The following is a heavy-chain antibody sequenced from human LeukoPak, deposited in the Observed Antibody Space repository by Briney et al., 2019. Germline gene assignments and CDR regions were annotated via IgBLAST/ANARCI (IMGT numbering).Heavy chain of an antibody. CDR1: GFTFSGSA. D-gene: IGHD1-26*01. Sequence: QTGGSLKLSCAASGFTFSGSAMHWVRQASGKGLEWVGRIRSKANNYATVYAASVKGRFTISRDDSKNTAYLQMNSLKTEDTAVYYCTKSSGSYSFDYWGQGTLVTVSS. J-gene: IGHJ4*02. CDR2: IRSKANNYAT. V-gene: IGHV3-73*01. CDR3: TKSSGSYSFDY.